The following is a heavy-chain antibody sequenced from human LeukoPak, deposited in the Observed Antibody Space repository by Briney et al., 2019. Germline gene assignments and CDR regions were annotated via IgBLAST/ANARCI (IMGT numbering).Heavy chain of an antibody. D-gene: IGHD6-19*01. CDR2: IHYNGAT. CDR1: GGSISSSNYY. V-gene: IGHV4-39*01. Sequence: SETLSLTCTVSGGSISSSNYYWGWIRQPPGKGLEWITSIHYNGATYYNLSLKSRVTISVDTSKNQFSLKLSPVTAADTAVYYCARGGKIALAGTRSPQYFQHWGQGTLVTVSS. J-gene: IGHJ1*01. CDR3: ARGGKIALAGTRSPQYFQH.